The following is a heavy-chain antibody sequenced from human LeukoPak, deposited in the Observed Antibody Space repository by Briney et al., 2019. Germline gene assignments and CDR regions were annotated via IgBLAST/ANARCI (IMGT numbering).Heavy chain of an antibody. Sequence: GRSLRLSCAASRFTFSSYGMHWVRQAPGKGLEWVAVISYDGSNKYYADSVKGRFTISRDNSKNTLYLQMNSLRAEDTAVYYCAKDYCSGGSCYFGGYYGMDVWGKGTTVTVSS. CDR1: RFTFSSYG. V-gene: IGHV3-30*18. CDR3: AKDYCSGGSCYFGGYYGMDV. J-gene: IGHJ6*04. D-gene: IGHD2-15*01. CDR2: ISYDGSNK.